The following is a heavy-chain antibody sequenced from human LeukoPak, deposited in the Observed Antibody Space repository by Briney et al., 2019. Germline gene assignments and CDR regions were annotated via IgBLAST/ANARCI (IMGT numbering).Heavy chain of an antibody. V-gene: IGHV4-39*07. CDR1: GASIGTTTYY. D-gene: IGHD3-22*01. J-gene: IGHJ4*02. CDR3: ATSYDSSGRDY. CDR2: IFYDGSN. Sequence: SETLSLTCTVSGASIGTTTYYWVWVRQPPGKGLEWIGNIFYDGSNYYNPSLKSRVTISLDTSKNQFSLKLTSVTAADTAVYYCATSYDSSGRDYWGQGTLVTVSS.